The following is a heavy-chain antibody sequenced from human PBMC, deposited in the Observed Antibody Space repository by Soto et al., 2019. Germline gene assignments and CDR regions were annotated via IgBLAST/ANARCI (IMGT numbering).Heavy chain of an antibody. V-gene: IGHV1-18*04. Sequence: ASVKVSCKASGYTFTSYGISWVRQAPGQGLEWMGWISAYNGNTNYAQKLQGRVTMATDTSTSTAYMELRSLRSDDTAVYYCAITRYCSSTSCSPFHYGMDVWGQGTTVTGAS. CDR1: GYTFTSYG. CDR2: ISAYNGNT. CDR3: AITRYCSSTSCSPFHYGMDV. J-gene: IGHJ6*02. D-gene: IGHD2-2*01.